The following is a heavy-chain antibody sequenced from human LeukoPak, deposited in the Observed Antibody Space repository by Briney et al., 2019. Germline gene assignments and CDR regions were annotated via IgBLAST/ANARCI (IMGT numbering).Heavy chain of an antibody. J-gene: IGHJ4*02. V-gene: IGHV1-69*04. CDR1: RGTFPNYD. D-gene: IGHD2-15*01. CDR2: FVPSVDVA. Sequence: SVKVSCKASRGTFPNYDISWVRQASGQGLEWMGRFVPSVDVANYSPKFRGRVTITADKSTTTVFMELSSLRSEDTAVYYCATLCSGGFCYIDYWGQGILVTVSS. CDR3: ATLCSGGFCYIDY.